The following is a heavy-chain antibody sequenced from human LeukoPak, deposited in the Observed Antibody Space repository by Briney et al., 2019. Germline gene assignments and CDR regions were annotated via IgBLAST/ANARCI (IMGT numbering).Heavy chain of an antibody. CDR2: VYYSGKT. Sequence: SETLSLTCSVSGGSISNYYWNWIRQPPGKGLEWIGNVYYSGKTNYNPSLKSRVIISVDTSQNQFSLKMSSVTAADTAVYYCARVGPLDAFDIWGQGTMVTVSS. CDR3: ARVGPLDAFDI. V-gene: IGHV4-59*01. CDR1: GGSISNYY. J-gene: IGHJ3*02.